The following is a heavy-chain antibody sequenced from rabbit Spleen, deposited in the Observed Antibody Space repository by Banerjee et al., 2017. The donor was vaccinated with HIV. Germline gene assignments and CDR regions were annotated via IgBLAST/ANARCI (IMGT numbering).Heavy chain of an antibody. D-gene: IGHD1-1*01. V-gene: IGHV1S40*01. Sequence: QSLEESGGDLVKPEGSLTLTCTASGFSFSSSYYMCWVRQAPGKGLEYIACIYGDSSGSTMYASWAKGRFTISKSSSTTVTLEMTSLTAADTATYFCARDLTSVIGWNFNLWGPGTLVTVS. CDR1: GFSFSSSYY. CDR2: IYGDSSGST. CDR3: ARDLTSVIGWNFNL. J-gene: IGHJ4*01.